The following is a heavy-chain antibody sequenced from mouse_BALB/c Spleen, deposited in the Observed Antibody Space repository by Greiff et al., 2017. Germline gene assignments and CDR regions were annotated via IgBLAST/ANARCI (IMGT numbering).Heavy chain of an antibody. Sequence: EVKLQESGAELVRSGASVKLSCTASGFNIKDYYMHWVKQRPEQGLEWIGWIDPENGDTEYAPKFQGKATMTADTSSNTAYLQLSSLTSEDTAVYYCNALITTATSWFAYWGQGTLVTVSA. CDR2: IDPENGDT. CDR3: NALITTATSWFAY. CDR1: GFNIKDYY. V-gene: IGHV14-4*02. J-gene: IGHJ3*01. D-gene: IGHD1-2*01.